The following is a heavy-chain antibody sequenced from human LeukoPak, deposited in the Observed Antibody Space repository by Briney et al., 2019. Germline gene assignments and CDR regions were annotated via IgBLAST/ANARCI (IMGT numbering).Heavy chain of an antibody. V-gene: IGHV1-18*01. Sequence: GASVKVSCKASGYTFTSYGISWVRQAPGQGLEWMGWISAYNGNTNYAQKLQGRVTMTTDTSTSTAYMELRSLRSDDTAVYYCASHTTTGTTDGWWFDPWGQGTLVTVSS. CDR2: ISAYNGNT. J-gene: IGHJ5*02. CDR3: ASHTTTGTTDGWWFDP. D-gene: IGHD1-7*01. CDR1: GYTFTSYG.